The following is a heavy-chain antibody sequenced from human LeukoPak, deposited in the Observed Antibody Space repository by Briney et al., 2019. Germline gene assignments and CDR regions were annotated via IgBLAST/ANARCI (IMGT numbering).Heavy chain of an antibody. Sequence: GGSLRLSCAASGFTFNTYAMTWVRQAPGKGLEWVSAISGSGGSTYYADSVKGRFTISRDNSKNTLYLQMNSLRGEDTAVYYCAKDRQFLEWLFLYWGQGTLVTVSS. CDR3: AKDRQFLEWLFLY. CDR1: GFTFNTYA. V-gene: IGHV3-23*01. J-gene: IGHJ4*02. D-gene: IGHD3-3*01. CDR2: ISGSGGST.